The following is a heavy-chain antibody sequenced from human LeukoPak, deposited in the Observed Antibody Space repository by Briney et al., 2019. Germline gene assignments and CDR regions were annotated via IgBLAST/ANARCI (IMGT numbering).Heavy chain of an antibody. CDR1: GYTFTGYY. J-gene: IGHJ4*02. D-gene: IGHD6-19*01. CDR3: ARVTYSSGWYYFDY. Sequence: ASVKVSCKASGYTFTGYYMHWVRQAPGQGLEWMGWMNPNSGNTGYAQKFQGRVTITRNTSISTAYMELSSLRSEDTAVYYCARVTYSSGWYYFDYWGQGTLVTVSS. V-gene: IGHV1-8*03. CDR2: MNPNSGNT.